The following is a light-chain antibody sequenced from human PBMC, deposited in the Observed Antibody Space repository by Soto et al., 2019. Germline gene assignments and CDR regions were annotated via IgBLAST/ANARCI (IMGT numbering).Light chain of an antibody. CDR2: AAD. CDR3: QQSYTSPWT. Sequence: EIQMTQSPSSLSASVGDRVTITCRASQSIDSYLNWYQQKPGKPPQLLIYAADNFQSGVPSRFSGSASGTDYTFTISSLQPEDFATYYCQQSYTSPWTFGQGTKVEI. CDR1: QSIDSY. V-gene: IGKV1-39*01. J-gene: IGKJ1*01.